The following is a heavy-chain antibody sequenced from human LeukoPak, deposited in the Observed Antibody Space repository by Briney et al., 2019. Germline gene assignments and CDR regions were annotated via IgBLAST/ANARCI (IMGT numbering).Heavy chain of an antibody. CDR3: ARAGYSSSWYPYYFDY. V-gene: IGHV3-21*01. D-gene: IGHD6-13*01. CDR2: ISSSSSYI. CDR1: GFTFSSYS. J-gene: IGHJ4*02. Sequence: GSLRLSCAASGFTFSSYSMNWVRQAPGKGLEWVSSISSSSSYIYYADSVKGRFTISRDNAKNSLYLQMNSLRAEDTAVYYCARAGYSSSWYPYYFDYWGQGTLVTVSS.